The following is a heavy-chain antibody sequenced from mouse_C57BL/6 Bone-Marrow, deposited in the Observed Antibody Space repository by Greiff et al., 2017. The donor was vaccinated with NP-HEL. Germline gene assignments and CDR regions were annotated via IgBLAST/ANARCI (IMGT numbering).Heavy chain of an antibody. V-gene: IGHV1-69*01. CDR3: ARSLSRTNFDY. CDR1: GYTFTSYW. J-gene: IGHJ2*01. Sequence: QVQLKQSGAELVMPGASVKLSCKASGYTFTSYWMHWVKQRPGQGLEWIGEIDPSDSYTKYNQKFKGKSTLTVDKSSSTAYMPLSSLTSADSAVYYCARSLSRTNFDYWGQGTTLTVSS. D-gene: IGHD1-1*01. CDR2: IDPSDSYT.